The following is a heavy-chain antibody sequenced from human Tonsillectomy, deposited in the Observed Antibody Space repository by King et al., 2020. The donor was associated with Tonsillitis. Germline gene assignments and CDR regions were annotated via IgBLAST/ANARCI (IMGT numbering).Heavy chain of an antibody. CDR1: GFTVSNNY. V-gene: IGHV3-66*01. CDR2: IYSGGST. Sequence: VQLVESGGGLVQPGGSLRLSCAASGFTVSNNYMSWVRQAPGKGLEWVSIIYSGGSTYYADSVKGRFTISRDISKNTLYLQMNSLRAEDTAVYYCARDRYYDSSGYLQADYWGQGTLVTVSS. CDR3: ARDRYYDSSGYLQADY. J-gene: IGHJ4*02. D-gene: IGHD3-22*01.